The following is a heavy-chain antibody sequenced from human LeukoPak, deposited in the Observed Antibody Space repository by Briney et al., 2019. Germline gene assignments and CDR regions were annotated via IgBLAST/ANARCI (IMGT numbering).Heavy chain of an antibody. V-gene: IGHV3-23*01. Sequence: GGPLRLSCAASGFTFSSYAMSWVRQAPGKGLEWVSAISGSGGSTYYADSVKGRFTISRDNSKNTLYLQMNSLRAEDTAVYYCAKLAYGSGSYNWFDPWGQGTLVTVSS. J-gene: IGHJ5*02. D-gene: IGHD3-10*01. CDR3: AKLAYGSGSYNWFDP. CDR2: ISGSGGST. CDR1: GFTFSSYA.